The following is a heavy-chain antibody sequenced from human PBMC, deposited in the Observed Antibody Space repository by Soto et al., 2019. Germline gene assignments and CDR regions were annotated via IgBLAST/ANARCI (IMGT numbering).Heavy chain of an antibody. D-gene: IGHD3-10*01. V-gene: IGHV3-23*01. CDR2: ISGGGDNT. J-gene: IGHJ5*02. CDR3: AKGLSGSGAYQWFDP. Sequence: GGSLRLSCAASGFTFSRFSMSWVRQTPGNGLEWVSAISGGGDNTFYADSVKGRFTISRDNSKNTLYLQMNGLRVEDTAVYYCAKGLSGSGAYQWFDPWGQGTLVTVSS. CDR1: GFTFSRFS.